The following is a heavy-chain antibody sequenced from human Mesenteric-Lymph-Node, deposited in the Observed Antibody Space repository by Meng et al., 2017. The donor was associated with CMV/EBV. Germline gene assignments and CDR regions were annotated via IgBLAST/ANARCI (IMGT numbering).Heavy chain of an antibody. CDR2: IYHSGST. D-gene: IGHD3-10*01. Sequence: RSSKWWSWVRQPPGKGLEWIGEIYHSGSTNYNPSLKSRVTISVDKSKNQFSLKLSSVTAADTAVYYCARDRRTYGSGSYPIYYFDYWGQGTLVTVSS. CDR3: ARDRRTYGSGSYPIYYFDY. CDR1: RSSKW. V-gene: IGHV4-4*02. J-gene: IGHJ4*02.